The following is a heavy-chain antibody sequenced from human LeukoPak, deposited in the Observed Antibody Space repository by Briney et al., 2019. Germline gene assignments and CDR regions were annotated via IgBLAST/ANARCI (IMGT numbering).Heavy chain of an antibody. CDR3: AAGMYSSGWYSFDY. Sequence: GSLKLPRAGSGFPLSSYAMSRVRQAPGKGLEWVLAISGSGGSTYYADSVKGRFTISRDNSKNTLYLQMNSLRAEDTAVYYCAAGMYSSGWYSFDYWGQGTLVTVSS. V-gene: IGHV3-23*01. CDR1: GFPLSSYA. J-gene: IGHJ4*02. CDR2: ISGSGGST. D-gene: IGHD6-19*01.